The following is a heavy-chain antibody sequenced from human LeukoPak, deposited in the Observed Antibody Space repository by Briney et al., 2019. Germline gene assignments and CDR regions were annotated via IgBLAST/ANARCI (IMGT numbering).Heavy chain of an antibody. V-gene: IGHV3-30*04. CDR2: ISTDGSYK. J-gene: IGHJ2*01. CDR1: GFTFSSFP. CDR3: ARSLIPGRWYFDL. D-gene: IGHD3-16*01. Sequence: GKSLRLSCAVSGFTFSSFPFHWVRQAPGKGLEWVAAISTDGSYKYHGDSVKGRFTISRDNPMNTLYLQMNGLRPDDTAVYYCARSLIPGRWYFDLWGRGTLVTVST.